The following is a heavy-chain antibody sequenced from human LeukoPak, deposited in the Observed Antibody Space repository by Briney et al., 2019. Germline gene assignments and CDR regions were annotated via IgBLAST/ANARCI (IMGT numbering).Heavy chain of an antibody. CDR2: IYYSGST. Sequence: SETLSLTCTVSGGSLSSYFWSWIRQPPGKGLEWIAYIYYSGSTNYNPSLKSRVTISVDTSKNQFSLKLSSVTAADTAVYYCSRAVEPNGRSLDSWGQGTLVTVSS. CDR3: SRAVEPNGRSLDS. J-gene: IGHJ4*02. D-gene: IGHD6-19*01. CDR1: GGSLSSYF. V-gene: IGHV4-59*01.